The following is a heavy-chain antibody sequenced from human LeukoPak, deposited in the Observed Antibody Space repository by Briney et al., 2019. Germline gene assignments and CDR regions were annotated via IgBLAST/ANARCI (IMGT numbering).Heavy chain of an antibody. D-gene: IGHD3-22*01. Sequence: ASVKVSCKASGYTFTGYYMHWVRQAPGQGLEWMGWINPNSGGTNYAQKFQGRVTMTRDTSISTAYMELSRLRSDDTAVYYRARGWARYYYDSSGYYYHPDFDYWGQGTLVTVSS. CDR3: ARGWARYYYDSSGYYYHPDFDY. V-gene: IGHV1-2*02. CDR1: GYTFTGYY. J-gene: IGHJ4*02. CDR2: INPNSGGT.